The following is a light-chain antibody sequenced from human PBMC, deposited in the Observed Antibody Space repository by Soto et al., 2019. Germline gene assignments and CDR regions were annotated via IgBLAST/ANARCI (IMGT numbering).Light chain of an antibody. CDR1: QSVSSSY. CDR3: QQRSNWPPIT. V-gene: IGKV3-11*01. CDR2: DTS. Sequence: EIVLTQSPGTLSLSPGERATLSCRASQSVSSSYLAWYQQKPGQAPRPLIFDTSNRATGIPARFGGSGSGTDFTLTISSLEPEDFAVYYCQQRSNWPPITFGQGTRLEI. J-gene: IGKJ5*01.